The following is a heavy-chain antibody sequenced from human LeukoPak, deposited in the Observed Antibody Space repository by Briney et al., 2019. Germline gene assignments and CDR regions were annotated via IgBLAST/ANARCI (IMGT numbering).Heavy chain of an antibody. Sequence: PGGSLRLSCAASGFTFSSYGMHWVRQAPGKGLEWVALIRYDGSNKYYADSVKGRFTISRDNSKNTLYLQMNSLRAEDTAVYYCAKDRTSYGPHPLWYYFDYWGQGTLVTVSS. J-gene: IGHJ4*02. CDR1: GFTFSSYG. V-gene: IGHV3-30*02. CDR2: IRYDGSNK. D-gene: IGHD5-18*01. CDR3: AKDRTSYGPHPLWYYFDY.